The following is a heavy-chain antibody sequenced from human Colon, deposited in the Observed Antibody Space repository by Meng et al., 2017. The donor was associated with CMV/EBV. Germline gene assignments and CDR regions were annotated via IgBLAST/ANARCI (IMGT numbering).Heavy chain of an antibody. CDR1: RDTFTSYG. V-gene: IGHV1-69*10. D-gene: IGHD1-26*01. CDR2: IVPIVSRT. Sequence: SVKVSCKASRDTFTSYGISWVRQAPGQGLEWLGGIVPIVSRTNYAQKFQGRVTITADKSTSTAYMELSSLRSEDTALYFCATGGAAQSSTNRNHFDYWGQGTLVTVSS. J-gene: IGHJ4*02. CDR3: ATGGAAQSSTNRNHFDY.